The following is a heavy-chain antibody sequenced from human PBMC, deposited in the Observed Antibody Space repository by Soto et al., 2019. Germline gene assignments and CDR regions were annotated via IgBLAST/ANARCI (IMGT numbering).Heavy chain of an antibody. V-gene: IGHV4-34*01. CDR3: ARVVVTAIGRAFDI. D-gene: IGHD2-21*02. CDR1: GGSFSGYY. Sequence: SETLSLTCAVYGGSFSGYYWSWIRQPPGKGLEWIGEINHSGSTNYNPSLKSRVTISVDTSKNQFSLKLSSVTAADTAVYYCARVVVTAIGRAFDIWGQGTMVTVSS. J-gene: IGHJ3*02. CDR2: INHSGST.